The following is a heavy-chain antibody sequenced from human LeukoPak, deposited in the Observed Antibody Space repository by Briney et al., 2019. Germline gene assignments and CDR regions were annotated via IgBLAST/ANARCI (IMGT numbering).Heavy chain of an antibody. CDR2: IYSGGST. Sequence: GGSLRLSCAASGFTFSSYAMSWVRQAPGKGLEWVSVIYSGGSTYYADSVKGRFTISRDNSKNTLSLQMNSLRAEDTAVYYCATLTPEYSSSFDYWGRGTLVTVSS. CDR1: GFTFSSYA. J-gene: IGHJ4*02. V-gene: IGHV3-53*01. D-gene: IGHD6-6*01. CDR3: ATLTPEYSSSFDY.